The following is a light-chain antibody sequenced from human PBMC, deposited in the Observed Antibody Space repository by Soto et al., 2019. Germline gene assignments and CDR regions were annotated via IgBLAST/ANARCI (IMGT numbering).Light chain of an antibody. J-gene: IGLJ2*01. CDR1: SGDIGSYNR. CDR3: AVWDGNLSGVV. V-gene: IGLV1-47*01. Sequence: QSALTQPASVSGSPGQSITISCTGTSGDIGSYNRVSWYQQHPGKAPKLLIYKINQRPSGVPDRFSGSKSGTSASLAISGLRSEDEANYSGAVWDGNLSGVVFGGGTNLTVL. CDR2: KIN.